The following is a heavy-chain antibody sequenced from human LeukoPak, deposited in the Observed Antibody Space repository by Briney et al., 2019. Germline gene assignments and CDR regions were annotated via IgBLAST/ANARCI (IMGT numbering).Heavy chain of an antibody. CDR2: ISWNSGSI. CDR1: GFTFDDYA. D-gene: IGHD3-22*01. V-gene: IGHV3-9*03. Sequence: PGRSLRLSCAASGFTFDDYAMHWARQAPGKGLEGVSGISWNSGSIGYADSVKGRFTISRDNAKNSLYLQMNSLRAEDMALYYCAKVDSSGYYFDYWGQGTLVTVSS. CDR3: AKVDSSGYYFDY. J-gene: IGHJ4*02.